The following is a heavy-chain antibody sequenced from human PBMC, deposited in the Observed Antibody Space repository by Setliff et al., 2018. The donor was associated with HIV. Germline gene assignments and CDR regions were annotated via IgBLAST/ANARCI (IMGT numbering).Heavy chain of an antibody. CDR3: AREGLLGI. Sequence: GASVKVSCKASGYTFNSYGFSWVRQAPGQGLEWMGWISGNNGNRNYAQRLQGRVTMTTDTSTSTAYMELRSLRSDDTAVYYCAREGLLGIWGQGTMVTVSS. J-gene: IGHJ3*02. CDR1: GYTFNSYG. CDR2: ISGNNGNR. D-gene: IGHD3-16*01. V-gene: IGHV1-18*01.